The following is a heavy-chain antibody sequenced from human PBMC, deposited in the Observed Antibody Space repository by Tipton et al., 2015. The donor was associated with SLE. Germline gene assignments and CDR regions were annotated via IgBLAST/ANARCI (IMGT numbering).Heavy chain of an antibody. CDR2: IYYSGSS. V-gene: IGHV4-31*02. Sequence: LRLSCAASGFTFSSYAMSWVRQHPGKGLEWIGYIYYSGSSYYSPSLESRITLSVDTSKNQFSLKMSSVTAADTAVYYCARAQGAMDSFDIWGQGTMVTVSS. CDR1: GFTFSSYA. CDR3: ARAQGAMDSFDI. J-gene: IGHJ3*02.